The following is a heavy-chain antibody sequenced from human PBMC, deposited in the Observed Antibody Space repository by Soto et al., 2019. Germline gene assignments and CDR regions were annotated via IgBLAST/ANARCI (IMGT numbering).Heavy chain of an antibody. V-gene: IGHV4-31*03. Sequence: QVQLQESGPGLVKPSQTLSLTCTVSGGSISSGGYYWSWIRQHPGKAWGGIGYIYYSGSTYYNPSLKSRVTISVDTSKNQFSLKLSSVTAADTAVYYCARSDFWSGYYRRAEYFQHWGQGTLVTVSS. J-gene: IGHJ1*01. CDR2: IYYSGST. CDR3: ARSDFWSGYYRRAEYFQH. CDR1: GGSISSGGYY. D-gene: IGHD3-3*01.